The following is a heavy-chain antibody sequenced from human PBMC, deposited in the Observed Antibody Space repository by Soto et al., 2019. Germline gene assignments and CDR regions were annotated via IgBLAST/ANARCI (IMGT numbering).Heavy chain of an antibody. V-gene: IGHV4-4*02. D-gene: IGHD3-3*01. CDR3: VTSLNYDFWRDGGRHYYFDY. Sequence: QVQLQESGPGLVTPSGTLSLTCAVSGGSISSSYWWYWVRQPPGKGLEWIGKIYHSGSTNYNPSLKNRVTISVDKSNNQFSLRLSSVTAADTAVYFCVTSLNYDFWRDGGRHYYFDYWGQGTLVTVSS. CDR1: GGSISSSYW. J-gene: IGHJ4*02. CDR2: IYHSGST.